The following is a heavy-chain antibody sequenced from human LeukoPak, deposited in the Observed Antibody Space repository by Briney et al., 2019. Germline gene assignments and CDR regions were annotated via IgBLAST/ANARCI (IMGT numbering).Heavy chain of an antibody. D-gene: IGHD6-13*01. Sequence: GGSLRLSCAASGFTFSSYGMSWVRQAPGKGLEWVSTISGYGSSTYYSDSVKGRFTISRDNSKNTLYLQMNSLRAEDTALYYCAKDQTTRLSSSWYSYFDQWGQGTLVTVSP. V-gene: IGHV3-23*01. CDR3: AKDQTTRLSSSWYSYFDQ. CDR2: ISGYGSST. J-gene: IGHJ4*02. CDR1: GFTFSSYG.